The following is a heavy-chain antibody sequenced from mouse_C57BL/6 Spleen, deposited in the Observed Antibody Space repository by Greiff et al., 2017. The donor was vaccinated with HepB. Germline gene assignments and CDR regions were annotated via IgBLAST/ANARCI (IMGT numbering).Heavy chain of an antibody. J-gene: IGHJ2*01. CDR1: GYTFTSYW. V-gene: IGHV1-50*01. CDR2: IDPSDSYT. D-gene: IGHD2-3*01. Sequence: QVQLQQPGAELVKPGASVKLSCKASGYTFTSYWMQWVKQRPGQGLEWIGEIDPSDSYTNYNQKFKGKATLTVDTSSSTAYMQLSSLTSEDSAVYYCARDGPYWGQGTTLTVSS. CDR3: ARDGPY.